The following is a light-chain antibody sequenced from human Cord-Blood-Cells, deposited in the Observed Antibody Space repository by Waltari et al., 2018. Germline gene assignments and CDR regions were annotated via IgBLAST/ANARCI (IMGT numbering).Light chain of an antibody. CDR2: GAS. J-gene: IGKJ1*01. Sequence: EIVITPSPATLSVSPGELAPLSCRASQSVSSNFAWYQQKPGQAPRLLIYGASTRATGIPARFSGSGSGTEFTLTISSLQSEDFAVYYCQQYNNWPQTFGQGTKVEIK. CDR3: QQYNNWPQT. V-gene: IGKV3-15*01. CDR1: QSVSSN.